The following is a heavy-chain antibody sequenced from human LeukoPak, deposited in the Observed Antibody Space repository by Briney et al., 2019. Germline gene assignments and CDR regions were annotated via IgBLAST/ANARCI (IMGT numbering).Heavy chain of an antibody. CDR2: IVVGSGNT. CDR1: GFTFTSSA. CDR3: PALSNVDTAMVFDY. J-gene: IGHJ4*02. D-gene: IGHD5-18*01. V-gene: IGHV1-58*01. Sequence: ASVKVSCKASGFTFTSSAVQGVRQARGQRLEWIGWIVVGSGNTNYAQKFQERVTITRDMSTSTAYMELSSLRSEDTAVYYCPALSNVDTAMVFDYWGQGTLVTVSS.